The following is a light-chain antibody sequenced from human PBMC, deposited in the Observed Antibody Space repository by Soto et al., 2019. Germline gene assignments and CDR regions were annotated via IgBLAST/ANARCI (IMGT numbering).Light chain of an antibody. CDR3: EQYGRSPWT. Sequence: EIVLTQSPGTLSSSPGERVTLSCRASQSVRSRYLAWYQQKPGQAPRLLIYDASNRATGIPDRFSGSGSGTDITLTICRLEPEDFAVYYCEQYGRSPWTFGQGTRVAIK. V-gene: IGKV3-20*01. CDR2: DAS. CDR1: QSVRSRY. J-gene: IGKJ1*01.